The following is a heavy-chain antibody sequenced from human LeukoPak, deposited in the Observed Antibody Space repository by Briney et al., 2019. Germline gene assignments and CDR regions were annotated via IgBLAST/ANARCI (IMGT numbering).Heavy chain of an antibody. Sequence: ASVKVSCKASGYTFTDYYMHWVRQAPGQGLEWMGWINPNSGGTNYAQKFQGRVTMTRDTSISTAYMELSRLRSDDTAVYYCGRSPDYSRFDSWGQGALVTVSS. V-gene: IGHV1-2*02. J-gene: IGHJ4*02. CDR3: GRSPDYSRFDS. D-gene: IGHD4-11*01. CDR2: INPNSGGT. CDR1: GYTFTDYY.